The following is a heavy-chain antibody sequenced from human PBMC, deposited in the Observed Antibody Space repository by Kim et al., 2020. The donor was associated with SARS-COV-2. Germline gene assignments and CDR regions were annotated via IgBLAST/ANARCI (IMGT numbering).Heavy chain of an antibody. CDR3: ARSTSGSLDY. CDR1: GFSASANY. V-gene: IGHV3-53*01. D-gene: IGHD6-19*01. CDR2: IYRAGNI. J-gene: IGHJ4*02. Sequence: GGSLRLSCAASGFSASANYMNWVRQAPGKGLEWVSVIYRAGNIYYADSVKGRFTISRDTSMSAIYLQMDNLRVEDSGMYYCARSTSGSLDYWGQGTLVTVSS.